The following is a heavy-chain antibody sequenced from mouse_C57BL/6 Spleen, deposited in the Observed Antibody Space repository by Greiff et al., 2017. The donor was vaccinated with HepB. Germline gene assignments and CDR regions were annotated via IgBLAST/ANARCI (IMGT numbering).Heavy chain of an antibody. CDR2: ISGGGGNT. Sequence: DVKLVESGGGLVKPGGSLKLSCAASGFTFSSYTMSWVRQTPEKRLEWVATISGGGGNTYYPDSVKGRFTISRDNAKNPLYLQMSSLRSEDAALYYCARQRYGNWDFDVWGTGTTVTVSS. CDR3: ARQRYGNWDFDV. V-gene: IGHV5-9*01. D-gene: IGHD2-10*02. J-gene: IGHJ1*03. CDR1: GFTFSSYT.